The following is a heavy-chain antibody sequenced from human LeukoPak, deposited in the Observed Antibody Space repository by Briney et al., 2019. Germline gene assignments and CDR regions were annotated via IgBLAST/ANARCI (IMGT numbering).Heavy chain of an antibody. CDR1: GGTSSSYA. V-gene: IGHV1-69*05. D-gene: IGHD1-26*01. J-gene: IGHJ4*02. Sequence: ASVKVSCKASGGTSSSYAISWVRQAPGQGLEWMGRIIPIFGTANYAQKFQGRVTITTDESTSTAYMELSSLRSEDTAVYYCARDQGLRNWEDWGQGTLVTVSS. CDR2: IIPIFGTA. CDR3: ARDQGLRNWED.